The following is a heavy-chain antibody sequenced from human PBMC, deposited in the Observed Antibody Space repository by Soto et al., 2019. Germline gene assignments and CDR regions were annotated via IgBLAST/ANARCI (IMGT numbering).Heavy chain of an antibody. CDR1: GFAFRTNG. D-gene: IGHD5-12*01. CDR2: IRNDGNTK. Sequence: QVQLVESGGGVVQPGTSLRLSCGASGFAFRTNGMHWVRQAPGKGLEWVALIRNDGNTKSYAESVKGRFTISRDNSKNTLYLQMDSLRAGDTAVYYCARNPSPVDIAAMGDWGQGTLVTVSS. J-gene: IGHJ1*01. V-gene: IGHV3-33*01. CDR3: ARNPSPVDIAAMGD.